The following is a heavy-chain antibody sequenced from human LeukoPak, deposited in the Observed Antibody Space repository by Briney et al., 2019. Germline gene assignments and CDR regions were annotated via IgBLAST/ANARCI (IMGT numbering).Heavy chain of an antibody. J-gene: IGHJ6*03. D-gene: IGHD1-26*01. Sequence: GGSLRLSCAASGFTFSSYGMRWVRQAPGKGLEWVSSISTSSSYIYYADSVKGRFTISRDNAKNSLYLQMNSLRAEDTAVYYCARAYSGRYELSYYYMDVWGKGTTVTISS. CDR2: ISTSSSYI. CDR1: GFTFSSYG. CDR3: ARAYSGRYELSYYYMDV. V-gene: IGHV3-21*01.